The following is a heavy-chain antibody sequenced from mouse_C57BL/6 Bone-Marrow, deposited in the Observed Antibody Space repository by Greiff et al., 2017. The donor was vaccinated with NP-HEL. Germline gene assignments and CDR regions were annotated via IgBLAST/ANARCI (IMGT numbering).Heavy chain of an antibody. D-gene: IGHD1-2*01. J-gene: IGHJ2*01. V-gene: IGHV3-6*01. CDR3: ASWWLLRLDY. Sequence: EVKLVESGPGLVKPSQSLSLTCSVTGYSITSGYYWNWIRQFPGNKLEWMGYISYDGSNNYNPSLKNRISITRDTSKNQFFLKLNSVTTEDTATYYCASWWLLRLDYWGQGTTLTVSS. CDR1: GYSITSGYY. CDR2: ISYDGSN.